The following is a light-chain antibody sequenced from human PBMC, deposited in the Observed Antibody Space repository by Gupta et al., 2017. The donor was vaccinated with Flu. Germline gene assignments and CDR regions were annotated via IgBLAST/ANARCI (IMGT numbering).Light chain of an antibody. CDR2: EGG. CDR3: GSDAGVGV. CDR1: SSAVGSYNL. V-gene: IGLV2-23*01. J-gene: IGLJ1*01. Sequence: SALPQPASVSGSPGQSITISCTGTSSAVGSYNLVSRYQQPPGKAPNLMIYEGGTRPSGVSNGFSGANPGTTTSLTISGGEAADEDDYYGGSDAGVGVFGTGTKVTVL.